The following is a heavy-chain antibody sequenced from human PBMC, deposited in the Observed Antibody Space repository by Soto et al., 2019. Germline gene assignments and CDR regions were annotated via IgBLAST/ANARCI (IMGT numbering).Heavy chain of an antibody. CDR1: GFSFSRYG. V-gene: IGHV3-30*18. CDR3: AKDGYKYKYYSDY. CDR2: ISKDGGDK. J-gene: IGHJ4*02. Sequence: GGSLRLSCAASGFSFSRYGIHWVRQAPGKGLEWVAVISKDGGDKEYAESVKGRCTISREDSKSTVYLQMNSLRVEDTAVYYCAKDGYKYKYYSDYWGQGTLVTVSS. D-gene: IGHD5-18*01.